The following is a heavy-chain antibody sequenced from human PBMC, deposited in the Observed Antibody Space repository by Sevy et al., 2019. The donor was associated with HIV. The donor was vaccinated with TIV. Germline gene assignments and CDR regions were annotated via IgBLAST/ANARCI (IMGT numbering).Heavy chain of an antibody. CDR3: ARDPWSYGGSRYDGLDA. V-gene: IGHV3-30-3*01. CDR2: MSYDGSNK. D-gene: IGHD4-17*01. J-gene: IGHJ6*02. Sequence: GGSLRLSCAASGFTFSRFAMHWVRQAPGTGLEWVAVMSYDGSNKYYEDSVKGRFSTSRDNSKNTLYLQVNSLKTEDTAVYYCARDPWSYGGSRYDGLDAWGQGTTVTVSS. CDR1: GFTFSRFA.